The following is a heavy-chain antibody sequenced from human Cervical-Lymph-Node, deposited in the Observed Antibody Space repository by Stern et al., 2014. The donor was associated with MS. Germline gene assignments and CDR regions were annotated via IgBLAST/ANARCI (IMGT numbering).Heavy chain of an antibody. CDR3: VRPLDYCYYAMDV. CDR2: IYPDHSDT. J-gene: IGHJ6*02. V-gene: IGHV5-51*03. CDR1: GYSFSNYW. Sequence: VQLVQSGAEVKKPGGSLKISCKGSGYSFSNYWIGWVRQMPGKGLEWVGIIYPDHSDTRYSPSFQGQVTISADKSINTAYLYWSSLKAADTAMYFCVRPLDYCYYAMDVWGQGTTVIVSS.